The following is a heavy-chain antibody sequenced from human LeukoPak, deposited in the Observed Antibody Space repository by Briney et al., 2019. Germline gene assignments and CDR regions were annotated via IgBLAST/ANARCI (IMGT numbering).Heavy chain of an antibody. D-gene: IGHD1-26*01. CDR3: ARDHTWGATIPYYFDY. CDR1: GYTFTSYG. J-gene: IGHJ4*02. Sequence: ASGRLSCKASGYTFTSYGISWGRQAPGQGLEWMGGISAYNGNTNYAQKLPGRVNMTTATSTSTAYMELRSLRSDDTAVYYCARDHTWGATIPYYFDYWGQGTLVTVSS. V-gene: IGHV1-18*04. CDR2: ISAYNGNT.